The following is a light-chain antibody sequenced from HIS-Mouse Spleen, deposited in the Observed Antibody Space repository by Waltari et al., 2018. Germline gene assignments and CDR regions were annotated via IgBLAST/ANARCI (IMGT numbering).Light chain of an antibody. CDR2: EDS. CDR3: QVWDSSSDHVV. Sequence: SYVLTQPPSVSVVPGKTARITCGGNNIGSKSVHWYQQKPGQAPVLVVYEDSDRPSGIPERFSGSNSGNTATLTISRVEAGDEADYYCQVWDSSSDHVVFGGGTKLTVL. J-gene: IGLJ2*01. V-gene: IGLV3-21*03. CDR1: NIGSKS.